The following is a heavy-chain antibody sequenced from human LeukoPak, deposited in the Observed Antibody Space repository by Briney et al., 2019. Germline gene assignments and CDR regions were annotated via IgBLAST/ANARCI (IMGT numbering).Heavy chain of an antibody. Sequence: PSETPSLTCTVSGGSVSSGDSYWSWIRQPPGKGLEWIGYIYYSGSTYYNPSLKSRVSISVDTSKNQFSLKLSSVTAADTAVYYCAGSGTNNWFDPWGQGTLVTVSS. CDR3: AGSGTNNWFDP. CDR2: IYYSGST. D-gene: IGHD3-10*01. CDR1: GGSVSSGDSY. J-gene: IGHJ5*02. V-gene: IGHV4-30-4*01.